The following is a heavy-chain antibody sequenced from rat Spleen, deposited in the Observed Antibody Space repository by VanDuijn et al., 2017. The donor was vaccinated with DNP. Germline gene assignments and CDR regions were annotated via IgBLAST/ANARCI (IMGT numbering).Heavy chain of an antibody. V-gene: IGHV5S10*01. CDR2: IIYDGSGT. J-gene: IGHJ2*01. CDR3: ATEDYGYPFAY. CDR1: GFTFSDYN. Sequence: EVQLVESEGDLVQPGRSLKLSCAASGFTFSDYNMAWVRQAPKKGLEWVATIIYDGSGTYHRDSVKGRFTISRDNAKSTLYLQMDSLRSEDTATYYCATEDYGYPFAYWGQGVMVTVSS. D-gene: IGHD1-6*01.